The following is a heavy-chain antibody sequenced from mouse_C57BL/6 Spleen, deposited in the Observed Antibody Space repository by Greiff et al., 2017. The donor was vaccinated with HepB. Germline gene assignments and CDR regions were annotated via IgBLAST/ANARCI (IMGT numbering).Heavy chain of an antibody. D-gene: IGHD2-1*01. Sequence: QVQLQQSGAELVKPGASVKMSCKASGYTFTSYWITWVKQRPGQGLEWIGDIYPGSGSTNSNEKFKSKATLTVDTSSSTADMQLSSLTSEDSAVYYCACVPYGNYLYDAMDDWGQGTSVTVAS. CDR2: IYPGSGST. CDR3: ACVPYGNYLYDAMDD. CDR1: GYTFTSYW. V-gene: IGHV1-55*01. J-gene: IGHJ4*01.